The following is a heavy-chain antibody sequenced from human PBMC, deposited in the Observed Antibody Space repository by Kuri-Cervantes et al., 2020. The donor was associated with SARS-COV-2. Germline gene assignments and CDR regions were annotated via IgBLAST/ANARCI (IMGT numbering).Heavy chain of an antibody. D-gene: IGHD4-11*01. Sequence: SVKVSCKASGYTFTSYYMHWVRQAPGQGLEWMGGIIPFFGTPNYAQKFEGRVTITADESTSTAYMEMSSLRFEDTAVYFCARDVAVTTRGYMDVWGKGTTVTVSS. J-gene: IGHJ6*03. CDR3: ARDVAVTTRGYMDV. V-gene: IGHV1-69*13. CDR2: IIPFFGTP. CDR1: GYTFTSYY.